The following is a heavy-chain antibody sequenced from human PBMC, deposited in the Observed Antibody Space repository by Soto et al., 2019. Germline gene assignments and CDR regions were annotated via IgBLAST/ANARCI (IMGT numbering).Heavy chain of an antibody. CDR3: ARYDFWSGSHYYYGMDV. V-gene: IGHV1-18*01. Sequence: VASVKVSCKASGYTFTSYGISWVRQAPGQGLEWMGWISAYNGNTNYAQKLQGRVTMTTDTSTSTAYMELRSLRSDDTAVYYCARYDFWSGSHYYYGMDVWGQVTTVTVSS. CDR1: GYTFTSYG. J-gene: IGHJ6*02. CDR2: ISAYNGNT. D-gene: IGHD3-3*01.